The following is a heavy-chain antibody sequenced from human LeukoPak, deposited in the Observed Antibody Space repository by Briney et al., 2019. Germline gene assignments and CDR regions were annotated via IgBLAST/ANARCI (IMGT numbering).Heavy chain of an antibody. D-gene: IGHD1-26*01. Sequence: SVKVSCKASGYTFTSYYLSWVRQAPGQGLEWMGGIIPIFGTANYAQKFQGRVTITTDESTSTAYMELSSLRSEDTAVYYCARGIVGANFDHWGQGTLVTVSS. CDR2: IIPIFGTA. CDR3: ARGIVGANFDH. J-gene: IGHJ4*02. V-gene: IGHV1-69*05. CDR1: GYTFTSYY.